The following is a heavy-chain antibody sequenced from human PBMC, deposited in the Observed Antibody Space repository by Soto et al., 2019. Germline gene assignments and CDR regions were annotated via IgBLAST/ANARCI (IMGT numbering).Heavy chain of an antibody. CDR3: ARGSPPYYYGSGSYRAYYYYYMDV. CDR1: GGSFSGYY. CDR2: INHSGST. V-gene: IGHV4-34*01. Sequence: SETLSLTCAVYGGSFSGYYWSWIRQPPGKGLEWIGEINHSGSTNYNPSLKSRVTISVDTSKNQFSLKLSSVTAADTAVYYCARGSPPYYYGSGSYRAYYYYYMDVWGKGTTVTVSS. J-gene: IGHJ6*03. D-gene: IGHD3-10*01.